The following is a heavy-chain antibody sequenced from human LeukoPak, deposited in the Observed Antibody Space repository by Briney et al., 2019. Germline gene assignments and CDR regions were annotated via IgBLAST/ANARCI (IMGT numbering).Heavy chain of an antibody. Sequence: GALRLSCAASGITFSSYSMNWVRRAPGKGLEWVSSISSSSSYIYYADSVKGRFTISRDNAKNSLYLQMNRLRAEDTAVYYCASPREYQLLYFGYWRQGTLVTVSS. CDR1: GITFSSYS. V-gene: IGHV3-21*01. J-gene: IGHJ4*02. CDR2: ISSSSSYI. CDR3: ASPREYQLLYFGY. D-gene: IGHD2-2*01.